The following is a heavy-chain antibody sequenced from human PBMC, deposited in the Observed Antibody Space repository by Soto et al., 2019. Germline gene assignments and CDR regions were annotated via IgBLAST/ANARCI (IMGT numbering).Heavy chain of an antibody. D-gene: IGHD2-8*01. Sequence: GGSLRLSCAASGFTFSSYGMHWVRQAPGKGLEWVAVIWYDGSNKYYADSVKGRFTISRDNSNNTLYLQMNSLRAEDTAVYYCARDPVYSKLYYYYGMDVWGQGTTVTVSS. V-gene: IGHV3-33*01. CDR2: IWYDGSNK. CDR1: GFTFSSYG. CDR3: ARDPVYSKLYYYYGMDV. J-gene: IGHJ6*02.